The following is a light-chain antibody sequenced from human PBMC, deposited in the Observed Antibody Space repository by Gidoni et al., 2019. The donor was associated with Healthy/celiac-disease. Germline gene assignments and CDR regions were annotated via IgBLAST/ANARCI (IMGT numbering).Light chain of an antibody. V-gene: IGKV1-5*03. CDR1: QSISSW. J-gene: IGKJ1*01. CDR3: QQYNSYPWT. CDR2: KAS. Sequence: DIQMTQSPSTLSASVGDRVTITGRASQSISSWLAWYQQKPGKAPKLLIYKASSFESGVPSRFRGSGSGPEFTLTISSLQPDDFATYYCQQYNSYPWTFGHGTKVEIK.